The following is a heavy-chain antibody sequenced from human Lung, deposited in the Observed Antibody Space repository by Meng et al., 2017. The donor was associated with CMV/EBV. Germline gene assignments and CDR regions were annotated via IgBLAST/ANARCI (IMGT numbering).Heavy chain of an antibody. V-gene: IGHV4-59*02. Sequence: SXTLSLTCIASGDSVSDSYWSWIRQAPGKDLEWIGNIYYRGNTNYNPSLKSRVTISVDTSKNQFTLNLGSVTAADTAVYCCARGDIQFDPWGQGTLVTVSS. CDR2: IYYRGNT. J-gene: IGHJ5*02. CDR3: ARGDIQFDP. CDR1: GDSVSDSY.